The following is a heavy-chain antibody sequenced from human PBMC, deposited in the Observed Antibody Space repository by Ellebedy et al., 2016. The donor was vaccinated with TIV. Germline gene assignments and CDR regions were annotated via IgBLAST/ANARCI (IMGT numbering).Heavy chain of an antibody. Sequence: ASVKVSXXASGYTFTSYGISWVRQAPGQGLEWMGWISAYNGNTNYAQKLQGRVTMTTDTSTSTAYMELRSLRSDDTAVYYCVLGYCSSTSCYAFDIWGQGTMVTVSS. CDR1: GYTFTSYG. J-gene: IGHJ3*02. CDR3: VLGYCSSTSCYAFDI. V-gene: IGHV1-18*01. CDR2: ISAYNGNT. D-gene: IGHD2-2*01.